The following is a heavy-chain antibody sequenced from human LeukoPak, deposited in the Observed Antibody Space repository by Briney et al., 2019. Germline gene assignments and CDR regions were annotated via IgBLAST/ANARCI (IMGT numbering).Heavy chain of an antibody. CDR3: ARVNYDFWSGYSDY. CDR1: GFTFSSYW. D-gene: IGHD3-3*01. J-gene: IGHJ4*02. Sequence: GGSLRLSCAASGFTFSSYWMSWVRQAPGKGLEWVANIKQDGSEKYYVDSVKGRFTISRDNAKNSLYLQMNSLRAEDTAVYYCARVNYDFWSGYSDYWGQGTLVTVSS. V-gene: IGHV3-7*01. CDR2: IKQDGSEK.